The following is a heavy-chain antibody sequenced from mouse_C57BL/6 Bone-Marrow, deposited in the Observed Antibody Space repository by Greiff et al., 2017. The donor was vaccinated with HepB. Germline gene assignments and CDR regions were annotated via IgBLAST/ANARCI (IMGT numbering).Heavy chain of an antibody. CDR2: IDPETGGT. CDR3: TRSQLDL. D-gene: IGHD4-1*02. J-gene: IGHJ2*01. V-gene: IGHV1-15*01. CDR1: GYTFTDYE. Sequence: VKLMESGAELVRPGASVTLSCKASGYTFTDYEMHWVKQTPVHGLEWIGAIDPETGGTAYNQKFKGKAILTADKSSSTAYTELRSLTSEDSAVYYCTRSQLDLGGQGTTLTVSS.